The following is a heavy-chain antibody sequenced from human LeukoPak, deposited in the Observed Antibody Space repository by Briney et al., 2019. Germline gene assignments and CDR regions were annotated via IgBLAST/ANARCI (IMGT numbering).Heavy chain of an antibody. CDR2: ISSNGGST. CDR3: ARDSGSGYAKGAFDI. Sequence: GGSLRLPCAASGFTFSSYALHWVRQAPGKGLEYVSAISSNGGSTYYANSVKGRFTISRDNSKNTLYLQMGSLRAEDMAVYYCARDSGSGYAKGAFDIWGQGTMVTVSS. CDR1: GFTFSSYA. D-gene: IGHD3-22*01. V-gene: IGHV3-64*01. J-gene: IGHJ3*02.